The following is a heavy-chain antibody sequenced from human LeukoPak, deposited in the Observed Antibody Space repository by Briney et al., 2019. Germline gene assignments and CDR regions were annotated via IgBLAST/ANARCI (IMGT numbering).Heavy chain of an antibody. D-gene: IGHD3-22*01. V-gene: IGHV4-59*01. CDR1: GDSISGYY. CDR2: VHYSGST. Sequence: SETLSLTCTVSGDSISGYYWNWIRQPPGKGLEWVGFVHYSGSTNYNPFLKSRVTISVDISKNQFSLNLSSVTAADTAVYYCASLFYYDSSGYYWDFDYWGQGTLVTVSS. CDR3: ASLFYYDSSGYYWDFDY. J-gene: IGHJ4*02.